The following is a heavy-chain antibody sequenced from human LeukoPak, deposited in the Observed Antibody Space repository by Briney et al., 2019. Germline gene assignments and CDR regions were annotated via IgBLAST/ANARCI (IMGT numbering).Heavy chain of an antibody. V-gene: IGHV1-2*04. Sequence: ASVKVSCKASGYTFTGYYMHWVRQAPGQGLEWMGWINPNSGGTNYAQKFQGWVTMTRDTSISTAYMELSRLRSDDTAVYYCARGDDILTGYYTVFDIWGQGTMVTVSS. J-gene: IGHJ3*02. CDR1: GYTFTGYY. D-gene: IGHD3-9*01. CDR2: INPNSGGT. CDR3: ARGDDILTGYYTVFDI.